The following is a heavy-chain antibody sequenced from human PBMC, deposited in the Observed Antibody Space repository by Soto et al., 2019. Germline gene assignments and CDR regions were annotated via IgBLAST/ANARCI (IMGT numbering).Heavy chain of an antibody. CDR2: MSGGGSTI. Sequence: PRLSCAASGFTFSDYHMTWIRQAPGKGLEWLSYMSGGGSTIYYADPVKGRFTISRYNAKNSLYLHMNSLRAEDTADYFCARVWHRAWDLPDYWGQGTLVTVSS. V-gene: IGHV3-11*01. J-gene: IGHJ4*02. CDR3: ARVWHRAWDLPDY. D-gene: IGHD1-26*01. CDR1: GFTFSDYH.